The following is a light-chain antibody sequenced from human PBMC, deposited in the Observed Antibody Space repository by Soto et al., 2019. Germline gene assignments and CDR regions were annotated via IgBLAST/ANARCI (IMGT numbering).Light chain of an antibody. J-gene: IGKJ1*01. CDR2: GAS. V-gene: IGKV3-20*01. CDR3: HQYNNLCT. Sequence: EIVLTQSPATLSLSPGERATLSCRASQSVSSSFLAWYQQKPGQAPRLLIYGASNRATGTPDRFSGSGSGTDFTLTISRLQPEDFAVYYRHQYNNLCTFGQGTKVDIK. CDR1: QSVSSSF.